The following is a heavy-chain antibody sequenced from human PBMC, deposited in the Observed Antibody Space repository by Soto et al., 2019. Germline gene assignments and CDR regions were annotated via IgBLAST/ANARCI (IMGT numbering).Heavy chain of an antibody. J-gene: IGHJ6*02. D-gene: IGHD2-2*01. Sequence: GXSVKVACKAAGYPLTTYPMRWGRQAPGQRLEWMGWINAGNGHTKYSQKFQGRVSITRDTSASTAYMELSSLRSEDTAVYYCATGGTVPAVYYNYGLDVWGQRTTVTVSS. CDR1: GYPLTTYP. CDR3: ATGGTVPAVYYNYGLDV. CDR2: INAGNGHT. V-gene: IGHV1-3*01.